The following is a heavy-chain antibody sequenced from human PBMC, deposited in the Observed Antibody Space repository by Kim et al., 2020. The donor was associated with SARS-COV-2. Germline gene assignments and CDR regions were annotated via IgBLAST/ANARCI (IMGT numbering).Heavy chain of an antibody. CDR3: ARDYDSSGAFDY. D-gene: IGHD3-22*01. Sequence: YYGDSVKGRFTISRDNDKKSLFLQMNALRADDTAVYYCARDYDSSGAFDYWGLGTRVTVSS. V-gene: IGHV3-7*03. J-gene: IGHJ4*02.